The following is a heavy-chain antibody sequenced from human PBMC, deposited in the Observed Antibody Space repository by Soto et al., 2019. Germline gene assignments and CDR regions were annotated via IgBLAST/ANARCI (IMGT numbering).Heavy chain of an antibody. Sequence: QMQLVQSGPEVKKPGTSVKVSCQASGFTFASSTIQWVRQARGQRLEWVGWIVAASGDTNLAQKFQDRVAITRDMSTRTVYMELSSLTSDDTAVYYCVAALNTAPAGARAWCQGTLVTVSS. J-gene: IGHJ1*01. CDR3: VAALNTAPAGARA. CDR2: IVAASGDT. CDR1: GFTFASST. V-gene: IGHV1-58*02. D-gene: IGHD2-15*01.